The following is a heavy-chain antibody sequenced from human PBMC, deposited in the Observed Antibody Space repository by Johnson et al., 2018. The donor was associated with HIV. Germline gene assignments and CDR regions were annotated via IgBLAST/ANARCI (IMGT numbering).Heavy chain of an antibody. J-gene: IGHJ3*02. Sequence: QVQLVESGGGVVQPGGSLRLSCAASGFTFSAYGMYWVSQAPGKGLDWVTLISSDGSNTYYADSVKGRFTVSRDNVENTLYLQMNSLRVEDAAVYYCAKLTTGLTPINDAFDMWGQGTLVTVS. CDR2: ISSDGSNT. D-gene: IGHD3-22*01. V-gene: IGHV3-30*18. CDR3: AKLTTGLTPINDAFDM. CDR1: GFTFSAYG.